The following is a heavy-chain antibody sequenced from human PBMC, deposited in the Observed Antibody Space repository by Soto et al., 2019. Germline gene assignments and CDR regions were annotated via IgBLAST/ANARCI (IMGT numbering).Heavy chain of an antibody. CDR3: ARDLITIFGVVADDAFDI. D-gene: IGHD3-3*01. CDR1: GFTFSDYY. J-gene: IGHJ3*02. Sequence: GGSLRLSCAASGFTFSDYYMSWIRQAPGKGLEWVSYISSSGSTIYYADSVKGRFTISRDNAKNSLYLQMNSLRAEDTAVYYCARDLITIFGVVADDAFDIWGQGTMVTVSS. CDR2: ISSSGSTI. V-gene: IGHV3-11*01.